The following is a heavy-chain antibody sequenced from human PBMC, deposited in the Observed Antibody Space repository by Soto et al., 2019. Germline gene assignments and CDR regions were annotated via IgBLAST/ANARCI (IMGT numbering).Heavy chain of an antibody. CDR1: GFTFSSYA. Sequence: EVQLLESGGGLVQPGGSLRLPCAASGFTFSSYAISWVRQAPGKGLEWVSAISGSGGSTYYADSVKGRFTISRDNSKNTLYLQMNSLRAEDTAVYYWAKTGYSRGWYVFDYWGQGTLVTVSS. D-gene: IGHD6-19*01. V-gene: IGHV3-23*01. CDR2: ISGSGGST. CDR3: AKTGYSRGWYVFDY. J-gene: IGHJ4*01.